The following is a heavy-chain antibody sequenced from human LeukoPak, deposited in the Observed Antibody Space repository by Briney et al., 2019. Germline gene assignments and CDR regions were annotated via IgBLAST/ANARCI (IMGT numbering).Heavy chain of an antibody. Sequence: WASVKVSCKASGYTFTSYGISWVRQAPGQGLEWMGWISAYNGNTNYAQKLQGRVTMTTDTSTSTAYMELRSLRSDDTAVYYCARADLGYCSSTSCYRDQIDYWGQGTLVNVSS. CDR1: GYTFTSYG. D-gene: IGHD2-2*02. CDR2: ISAYNGNT. CDR3: ARADLGYCSSTSCYRDQIDY. J-gene: IGHJ4*02. V-gene: IGHV1-18*01.